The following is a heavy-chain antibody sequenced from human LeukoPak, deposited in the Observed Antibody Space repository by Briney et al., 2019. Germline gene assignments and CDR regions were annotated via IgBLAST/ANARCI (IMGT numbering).Heavy chain of an antibody. CDR3: ARLVQDYDSSGQDYFDY. CDR2: IYHSGST. CDR1: GGSISSSNW. J-gene: IGHJ4*02. Sequence: PSGTLSLTCAVSGGSISSSNWWSWVRQPPGKGLEWIGEIYHSGSTNYNPSLKSRVTISVDTSKNQFSLKLSSVTAADTAVYYCARLVQDYDSSGQDYFDYWGQGTLVTVSS. V-gene: IGHV4-4*02. D-gene: IGHD3-22*01.